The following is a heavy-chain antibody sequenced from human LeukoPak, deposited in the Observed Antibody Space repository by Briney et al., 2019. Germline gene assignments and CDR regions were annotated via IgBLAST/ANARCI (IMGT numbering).Heavy chain of an antibody. D-gene: IGHD2-2*01. V-gene: IGHV3-21*01. CDR3: ARVVVVPAAIGHDAFDI. CDR2: ISSSSSYI. J-gene: IGHJ3*02. CDR1: GFTFSTYS. Sequence: GGSLRLSCAASGFTFSTYSMNWVRQAPGKGLEWVSSISSSSSYIYYADSVKGRFTISRDNAKNSLYLQMNSLRAEDTAVYYCARVVVVPAAIGHDAFDIWGQGTMVTVSS.